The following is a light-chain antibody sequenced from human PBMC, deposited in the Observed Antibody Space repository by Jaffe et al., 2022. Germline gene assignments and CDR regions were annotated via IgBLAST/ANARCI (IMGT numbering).Light chain of an antibody. J-gene: IGKJ1*01. CDR2: GAS. CDR3: QQYGASPWT. CDR1: QSVSSNY. Sequence: EIVLTQSPGTLSLSPGERATLSCRASQSVSSNYLAWYRQKPGQAPRLLIYGASSRATGIPDRFSGSGSGTDFTLTISRLEPVDFAVYYCQQYGASPWTFGQGTKVEIK. V-gene: IGKV3-20*01.